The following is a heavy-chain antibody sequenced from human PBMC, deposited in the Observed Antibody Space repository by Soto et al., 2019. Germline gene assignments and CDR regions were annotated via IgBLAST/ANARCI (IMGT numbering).Heavy chain of an antibody. J-gene: IGHJ6*02. CDR1: GFTFSSYE. V-gene: IGHV3-48*03. D-gene: IGHD6-25*01. Sequence: HPGGALRLSCAASGFTFSSYEMNWVRQAPGKGLEWVSYISSSGSTIYYADSVKGRFTISRDNAKNSLYLQMNSLRAEDTAVYYCARDHKGGHYYYGMDVWGQGTTVTVSS. CDR2: ISSSGSTI. CDR3: ARDHKGGHYYYGMDV.